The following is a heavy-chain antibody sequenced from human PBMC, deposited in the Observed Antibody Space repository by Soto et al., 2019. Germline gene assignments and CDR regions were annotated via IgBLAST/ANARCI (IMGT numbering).Heavy chain of an antibody. J-gene: IGHJ4*02. Sequence: GGSLRLSCAASGFTFSSYAMSWVRQAPGKGLEWVSAISGSGGSTYYADSVKGRFTISRDNSKNTLYLQMNSLRAEDTAVYYCAKTPRYCTNGVCEFDYWGQGTLVTVSS. CDR3: AKTPRYCTNGVCEFDY. CDR1: GFTFSSYA. CDR2: ISGSGGST. V-gene: IGHV3-23*01. D-gene: IGHD2-8*01.